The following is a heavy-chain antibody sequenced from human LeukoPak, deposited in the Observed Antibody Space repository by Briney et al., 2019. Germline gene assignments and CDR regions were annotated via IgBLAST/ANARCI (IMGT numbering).Heavy chain of an antibody. CDR1: GFILSTYS. D-gene: IGHD4-17*01. CDR3: ARDRTTVTTGIDY. V-gene: IGHV3-48*04. Sequence: GGSLRLSCAASGFILSTYSMSWVRQAPGKGLEWVSYITSGSSVIHYADSVKGRFTISRDNAKNSLYLQMNSLRAEDTAVYYCARDRTTVTTGIDYWGQGTLVTVSS. CDR2: ITSGSSVI. J-gene: IGHJ4*02.